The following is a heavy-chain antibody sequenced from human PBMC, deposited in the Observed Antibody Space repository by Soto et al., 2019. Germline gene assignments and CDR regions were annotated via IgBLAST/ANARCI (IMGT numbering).Heavy chain of an antibody. CDR2: IRSKAYGRTT. D-gene: IGHD4-17*01. CDR1: GFTFGDYG. J-gene: IGHJ2*01. V-gene: IGHV3-49*03. Sequence: PGGSLRLSCTTSGFTFGDYGMTWFRQAPGKGLEWVGFIRSKAYGRTTEYAASATDRFTISRDDSKRIAYLQMNSLKTDDTAVYYCTRERWDYGDPQWYFDLWGHGTLVTVSS. CDR3: TRERWDYGDPQWYFDL.